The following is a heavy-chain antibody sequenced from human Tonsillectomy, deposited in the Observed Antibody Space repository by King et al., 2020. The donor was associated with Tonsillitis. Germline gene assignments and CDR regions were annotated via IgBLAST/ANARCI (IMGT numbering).Heavy chain of an antibody. V-gene: IGHV3-21*01. CDR3: ARGVSSGWNLDLSFDY. J-gene: IGHJ4*02. D-gene: IGHD6-19*01. CDR1: GFTFSSYS. CDR2: IKSTSSYI. Sequence: VQLVESGGGLVKPGGSLRLSCAASGFTFSSYSMNWVRQAPGKGLEWGSSIKSTSSYIYYADSVKGRFIISRDNARNSLYLQMNSLRAEDTAVYYCARGVSSGWNLDLSFDYWGQGTLVTVSS.